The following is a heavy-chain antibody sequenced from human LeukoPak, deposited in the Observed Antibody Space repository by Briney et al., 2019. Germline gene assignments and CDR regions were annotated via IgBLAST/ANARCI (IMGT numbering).Heavy chain of an antibody. J-gene: IGHJ4*02. CDR1: GFTFSSYW. Sequence: GGSLRLSCAASGFTFSSYWMSWVRQAPGKGLEWVVNIKQDGSEKYYVDSGKGRFTISRDNAKNSLYLQMNSLRAEDTAVYYCARDLYRIVVVPHYFDYWGQGTLVTVSS. CDR2: IKQDGSEK. D-gene: IGHD3-22*01. V-gene: IGHV3-7*01. CDR3: ARDLYRIVVVPHYFDY.